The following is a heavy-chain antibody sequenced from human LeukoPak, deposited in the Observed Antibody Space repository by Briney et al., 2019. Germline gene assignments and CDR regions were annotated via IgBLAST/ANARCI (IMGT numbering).Heavy chain of an antibody. Sequence: SVKVSCKASGGTFSSYAISWVRQAPGQGLEWMGGIIPIFGTANYAQKFQGRVTITADESTSTAYMELSSLRSEDTAVYYCATIAARLGYYGMDVWGQGTTVTVSS. J-gene: IGHJ6*02. CDR1: GGTFSSYA. CDR3: ATIAARLGYYGMDV. D-gene: IGHD6-6*01. V-gene: IGHV1-69*13. CDR2: IIPIFGTA.